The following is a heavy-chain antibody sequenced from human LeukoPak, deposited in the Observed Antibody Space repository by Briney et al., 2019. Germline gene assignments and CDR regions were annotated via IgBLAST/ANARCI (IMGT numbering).Heavy chain of an antibody. J-gene: IGHJ3*02. CDR1: GYSISSGYY. Sequence: PSETLSLTCSVSGYSISSGYYWGWIRQPPGKGLEWIGSIYHSGNTYYNPSLKSRLTISVDTSKNQFSLKLSSVTAADTAVYYCASSTITMGAFGIWGQGTMVTVSS. D-gene: IGHD1-14*01. CDR2: IYHSGNT. CDR3: ASSTITMGAFGI. V-gene: IGHV4-38-2*01.